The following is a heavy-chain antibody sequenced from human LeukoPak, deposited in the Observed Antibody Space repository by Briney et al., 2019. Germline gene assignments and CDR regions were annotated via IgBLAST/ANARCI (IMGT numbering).Heavy chain of an antibody. V-gene: IGHV3-23*01. Sequence: GGSLRLSCTASGFTFSNYAMTWVRQAPGKGLAWVSGISGVSGDTYYAGSVKGRFTISRDNSKNTLFLQMNSLRAEDTALYYCAKDGVTAFYGDPTNWFDSWGQGILVTVSS. CDR2: ISGVSGDT. CDR1: GFTFSNYA. CDR3: AKDGVTAFYGDPTNWFDS. D-gene: IGHD4-17*01. J-gene: IGHJ5*01.